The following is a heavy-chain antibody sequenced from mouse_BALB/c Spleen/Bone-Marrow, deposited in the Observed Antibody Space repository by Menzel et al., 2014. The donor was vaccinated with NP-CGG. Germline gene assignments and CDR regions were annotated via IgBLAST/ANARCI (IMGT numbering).Heavy chain of an antibody. D-gene: IGHD2-3*01. Sequence: EVKLMESGPDLVKPSQSLSLTCTVTGYSITSGYSWHWIRQFPGNIPEWMGYIHYSGYTNYNPSLKSRISITRDTSKNQFFLQLNSVTTEDTATYYCARTDGYYAMDYWGQGTSVTVSS. V-gene: IGHV3-1*02. CDR2: IHYSGYT. CDR3: ARTDGYYAMDY. J-gene: IGHJ4*01. CDR1: GYSITSGYS.